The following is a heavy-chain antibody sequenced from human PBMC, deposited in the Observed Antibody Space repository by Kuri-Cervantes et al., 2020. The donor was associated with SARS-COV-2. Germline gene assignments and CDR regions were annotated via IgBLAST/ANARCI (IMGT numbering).Heavy chain of an antibody. V-gene: IGHV3-33*08. D-gene: IGHD3-3*01. J-gene: IGHJ3*02. CDR3: ARVRWRNDFWSGYRERWGDAFDI. CDR1: GFTFSSYG. CDR2: IWYGGSNK. Sequence: GESLKISCAASGFTFSSYGMHWVRQAPGKGLEWVAVIWYGGSNKYYADSVKGRFTISRDNAKNSLYLQMNSLRAEDTAVYYCARVRWRNDFWSGYRERWGDAFDIWGQGTMVTVSS.